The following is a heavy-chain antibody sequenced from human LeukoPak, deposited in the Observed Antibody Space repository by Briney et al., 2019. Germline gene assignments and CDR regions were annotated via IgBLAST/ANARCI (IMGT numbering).Heavy chain of an antibody. J-gene: IGHJ5*02. Sequence: GASVKVSYKASGGTFSSYAISWVRQAPGQGLEWMGGIIPIFGTANYAQKFQGRVTITTDESTSTAYMELSSLRSEDTAVYYCARVSYAAATPYNWFDPWGQGTLVTVSS. CDR3: ARVSYAAATPYNWFDP. D-gene: IGHD2-15*01. CDR1: GGTFSSYA. V-gene: IGHV1-69*05. CDR2: IIPIFGTA.